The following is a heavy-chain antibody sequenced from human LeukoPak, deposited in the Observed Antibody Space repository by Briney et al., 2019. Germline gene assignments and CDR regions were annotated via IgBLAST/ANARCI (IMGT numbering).Heavy chain of an antibody. J-gene: IGHJ6*02. CDR3: ASTGRPYYYYGMDV. CDR2: IYYSGST. CDR1: GGSISSSSYY. V-gene: IGHV4-39*01. Sequence: SETLSLTCIVSGGSISSSSYYWGWIRQPPGKGLEWIGSIYYSGSTYYNPSLKSRVTISVDTSKNQFSLKLSSVTAADTAVYYCASTGRPYYYYGMDVWGQGTTVTVSS.